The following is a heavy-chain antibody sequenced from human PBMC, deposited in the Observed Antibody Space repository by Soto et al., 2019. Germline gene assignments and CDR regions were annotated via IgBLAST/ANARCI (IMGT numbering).Heavy chain of an antibody. D-gene: IGHD6-13*01. V-gene: IGHV3-64*01. CDR1: GFTFSNYE. CDR2: ISNNGAHT. CDR3: ARRGDGSWWPNVYLDV. J-gene: IGHJ6*03. Sequence: EAQLVESGGGLVQPGGSLRLSCAASGFTFSNYEMHWVRQAPGKGLEYVSGISNNGAHTDYVKSVKGRFTISRDNSENTLYLQMGSLRAEDMALYCCARRGDGSWWPNVYLDVWGKGTTVTVSS.